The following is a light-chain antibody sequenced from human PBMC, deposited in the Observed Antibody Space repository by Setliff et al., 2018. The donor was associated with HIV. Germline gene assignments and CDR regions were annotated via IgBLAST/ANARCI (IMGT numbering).Light chain of an antibody. CDR1: SSDVGGYNY. J-gene: IGLJ1*01. Sequence: LTQPASVSGSPGQSITISCTGTSSDVGGYNYVSWYQQHPGKAPKLMIYEVTNRPSGISNRFSGSKSGNTASLTISGLQAEDEADCYCSSYTIRNTLLFGTGTKVTVL. CDR2: EVT. V-gene: IGLV2-14*01. CDR3: SSYTIRNTLL.